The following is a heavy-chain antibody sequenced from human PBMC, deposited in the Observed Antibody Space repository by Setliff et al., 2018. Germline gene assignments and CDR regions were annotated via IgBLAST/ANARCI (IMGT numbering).Heavy chain of an antibody. CDR3: ARMPTSGYYASPKYYMDV. V-gene: IGHV1-69*13. Sequence: GASVKVSCKASGGTFSSYAISWVRQAPGQGLEWMGGIIPIFGTANYAQKFQGRVTITADESTSTAYMELSSLRSEDTAVYYCARMPTSGYYASPKYYMDVWGKGTTVTVSS. D-gene: IGHD3-22*01. CDR1: GGTFSSYA. CDR2: IIPIFGTA. J-gene: IGHJ6*03.